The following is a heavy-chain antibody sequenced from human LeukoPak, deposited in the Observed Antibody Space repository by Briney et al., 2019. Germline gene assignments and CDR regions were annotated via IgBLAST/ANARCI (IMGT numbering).Heavy chain of an antibody. CDR3: ARVRGYSYGHLDY. CDR1: GFTFSSYG. CDR2: IWYDGSNK. Sequence: SGGSLRLSCAASGFTFSSYGMHWVRQAPGKGLEWVAVIWYDGSNKYYADSVKGRFTVSRDNSKNTLCLQMNSLRAEDTAVYYCARVRGYSYGHLDYWGQGTLVTVSS. J-gene: IGHJ4*02. D-gene: IGHD5-18*01. V-gene: IGHV3-33*01.